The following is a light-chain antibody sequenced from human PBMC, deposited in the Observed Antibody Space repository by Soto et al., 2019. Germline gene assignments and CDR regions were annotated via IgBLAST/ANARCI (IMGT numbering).Light chain of an antibody. CDR1: SSDVDGYNF. CDR2: DVS. CDR3: TSYTTSFTYV. V-gene: IGLV2-14*03. Sequence: HSVLTQPASVSGSPGQSITISCTGTSSDVDGYNFVSWYQHHPGKAPKLIIYDVSNRPSGVSSRFSGFKSGNTASLTVSGLQAEDEADYYCTSYTTSFTYVFGTGTKVTVL. J-gene: IGLJ1*01.